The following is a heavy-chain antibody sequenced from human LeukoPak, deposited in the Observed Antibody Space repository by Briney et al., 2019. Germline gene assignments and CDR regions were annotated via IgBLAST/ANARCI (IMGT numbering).Heavy chain of an antibody. V-gene: IGHV4-59*01. CDR3: AAQYRGSEPWFDP. CDR1: GGSISSYY. D-gene: IGHD6-6*01. Sequence: SETLSLTCTVSGGSISSYYRSWIRQPPGKGLEWIGYIYYSGSTNYNPSLKSRVTISVDTSKNHFSLKLSSVTAADTAVYYCAAQYRGSEPWFDPWGQGTLVTVSS. CDR2: IYYSGST. J-gene: IGHJ5*02.